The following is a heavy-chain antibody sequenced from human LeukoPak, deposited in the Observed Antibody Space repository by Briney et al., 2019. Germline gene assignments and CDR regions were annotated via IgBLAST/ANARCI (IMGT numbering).Heavy chain of an antibody. J-gene: IGHJ4*02. CDR1: GYTFTSYG. CDR3: ARVQADFWSGYSCYFDY. D-gene: IGHD3-3*01. V-gene: IGHV1-18*01. Sequence: GASVKVSCKASGYTFTSYGISWVRQAPGQGLEWMGWISAYNGNTNYAQKLQGRVTMTTDTSTSTAYMELRSLRSDDTAVYYCARVQADFWSGYSCYFDYWGQGTLVTVSS. CDR2: ISAYNGNT.